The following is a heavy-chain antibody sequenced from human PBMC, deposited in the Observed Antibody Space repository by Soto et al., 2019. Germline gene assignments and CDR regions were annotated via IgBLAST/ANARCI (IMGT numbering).Heavy chain of an antibody. CDR2: IYYSGST. V-gene: IGHV4-39*01. Sequence: QLQLQESGQGLVKPSETLSLTCTVSGGSISSSSYYWGWIRQPPGKGPEWIGSIYYSGSTYYNPSLKSRVTISVDPSQNQFSLKLSSVTAADTAVYYCARVPAATNWFDPWGQGTLVTVSS. D-gene: IGHD2-2*01. CDR3: ARVPAATNWFDP. J-gene: IGHJ5*02. CDR1: GGSISSSSYY.